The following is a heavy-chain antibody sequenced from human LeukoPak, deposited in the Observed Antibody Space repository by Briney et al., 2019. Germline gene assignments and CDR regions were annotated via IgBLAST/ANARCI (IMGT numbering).Heavy chain of an antibody. CDR2: IYYSGST. J-gene: IGHJ4*02. V-gene: IGHV4-59*08. CDR3: ARRGYGAFDY. CDR1: GGSISSYY. D-gene: IGHD5-12*01. Sequence: SSETLSLTCTVSGGSISSYYWSWIRQPPGKGLEWIGYIYYSGSTNYNPSLKSRVTISVDTSKNQFSLKLSSVTAADTAVYYCARRGYGAFDYWGQGTLVTVSS.